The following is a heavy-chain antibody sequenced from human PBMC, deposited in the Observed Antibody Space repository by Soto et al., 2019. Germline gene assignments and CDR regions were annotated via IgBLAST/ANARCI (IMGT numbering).Heavy chain of an antibody. D-gene: IGHD3-3*01. V-gene: IGHV4-31*03. Sequence: SEPLSLTCTVSCGSVSSGSYYWSWIRQHPGRGLEWIGYIYYTVNTCYNPSLKSRLAISGDTSKNQFSLKLTSVTAADTAVYYCARDTRSAYYHEDWGPGTLVTFSS. CDR2: IYYTVNT. CDR1: CGSVSSGSYY. CDR3: ARDTRSAYYHED. J-gene: IGHJ4*02.